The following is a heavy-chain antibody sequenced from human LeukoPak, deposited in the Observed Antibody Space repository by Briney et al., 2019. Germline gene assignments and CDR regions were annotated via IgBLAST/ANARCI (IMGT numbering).Heavy chain of an antibody. J-gene: IGHJ4*02. CDR2: IYYSGST. V-gene: IGHV4-59*08. CDR3: ARTASYGGKGHFDY. Sequence: SETLSLTCTVSGGSISSYYWSWIRQPPGKGLEWFGYIYYSGSTNYNPSLKSRVTISVDTSKNQFSLKLSSVTAADTAVYYCARTASYGGKGHFDYWGQGTLVTVSS. D-gene: IGHD4-23*01. CDR1: GGSISSYY.